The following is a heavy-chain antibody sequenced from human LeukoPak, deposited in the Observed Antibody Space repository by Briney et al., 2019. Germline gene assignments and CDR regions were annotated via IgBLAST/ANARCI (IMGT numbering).Heavy chain of an antibody. CDR1: GFTFSDYY. Sequence: GGSLRLSCAASGFTFSDYYMSWIRQAPGKGLEWVSYISSSSSYTNYADSVKGRFTISRDNAKNSLYLQMNSLRAEDTAVYYCAKDGGGLWFGGDTYYFDYWGQGTLVTVSS. V-gene: IGHV3-11*06. D-gene: IGHD3-10*01. J-gene: IGHJ4*02. CDR3: AKDGGGLWFGGDTYYFDY. CDR2: ISSSSSYT.